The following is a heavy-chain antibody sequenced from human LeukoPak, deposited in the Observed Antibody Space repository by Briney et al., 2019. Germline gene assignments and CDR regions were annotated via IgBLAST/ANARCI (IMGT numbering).Heavy chain of an antibody. CDR3: ATVGTTGARWFDP. J-gene: IGHJ5*02. V-gene: IGHV5-51*01. D-gene: IGHD1-1*01. CDR1: GYTFSTSW. Sequence: ASVKVSCKASGYTFSTSWIAWVRQMPGKGLEWMGIIFPLDSDTRYSPSLQGQVTISVDKSISTAYLQWSSLKTSDTALYYCATVGTTGARWFDPWGQGTLVTVSS. CDR2: IFPLDSDT.